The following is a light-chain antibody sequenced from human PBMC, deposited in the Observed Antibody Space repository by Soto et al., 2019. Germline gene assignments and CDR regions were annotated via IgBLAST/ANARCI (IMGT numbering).Light chain of an antibody. CDR1: QSVSSN. CDR3: HQYNSYPWT. V-gene: IGKV3-15*01. CDR2: GAS. J-gene: IGKJ1*01. Sequence: EIVMTQSPDILSVSPGERATLSCRASQSVSSNLAWYQQKPGQSPRLLIYGASTRATGIPVRFSGSGSGTEFTLTISSLQSEDFAVYYCHQYNSYPWTFGQGTKVDIK.